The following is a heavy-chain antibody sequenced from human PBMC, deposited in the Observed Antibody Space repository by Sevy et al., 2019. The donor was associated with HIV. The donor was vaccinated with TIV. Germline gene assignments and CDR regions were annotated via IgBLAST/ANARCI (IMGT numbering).Heavy chain of an antibody. D-gene: IGHD3-10*01. CDR3: VRDRGTSPNYGMDA. V-gene: IGHV3-30*04. CDR1: GFTVSVYA. CDR2: TTYDGRNK. Sequence: GGSLRLSCAASGFTVSVYAMHWVRQAPGKGLEWVAVTTYDGRNKYYADSVKGRFSISRDNSKNTLYLQMNSLRADDTGVYYCVRDRGTSPNYGMDAWGQGTTVTVSS. J-gene: IGHJ6*02.